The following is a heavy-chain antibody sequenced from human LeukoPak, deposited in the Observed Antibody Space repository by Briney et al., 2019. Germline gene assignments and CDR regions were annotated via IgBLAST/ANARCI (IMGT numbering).Heavy chain of an antibody. CDR2: IKSKTDGGTT. J-gene: IGHJ4*02. CDR1: GFTFSNAW. Sequence: GGSLRLSCAASGFTFSNAWMSWVRQAPGKGLEWVGRIKSKTDGGTTDYAAPVKGRFTISRDDPKNTLYLQMNSLKTEDTAVYYCTSEISRIQLWFLNFDYWGQGTLVTVSS. D-gene: IGHD5-18*01. V-gene: IGHV3-15*01. CDR3: TSEISRIQLWFLNFDY.